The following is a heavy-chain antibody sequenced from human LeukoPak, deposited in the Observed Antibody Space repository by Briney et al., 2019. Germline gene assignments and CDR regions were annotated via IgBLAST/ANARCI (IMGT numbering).Heavy chain of an antibody. Sequence: SETLSLTCTVSGGSISSSSYYWGWIRQSPGQGLEWIGSIYSSGSTYYNPSLKSRVTISIDTSKNQFSLKLYSVTAADTAVYYCARRYSGYGNAFDIWGQGTMVTVSS. V-gene: IGHV4-39*01. CDR2: IYSSGST. CDR3: ARRYSGYGNAFDI. CDR1: GGSISSSSYY. J-gene: IGHJ3*02. D-gene: IGHD5-12*01.